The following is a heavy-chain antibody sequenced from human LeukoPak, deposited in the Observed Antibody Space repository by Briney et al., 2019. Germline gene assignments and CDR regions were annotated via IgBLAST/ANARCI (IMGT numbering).Heavy chain of an antibody. V-gene: IGHV3-33*08. CDR1: AFTFSSYG. Sequence: PGGSLRLSCSASAFTFSSYGMHWVRQAPGKGLEWVAVIWYDGSNKYYADSVKGRFTISRDNSKNTLYLQMNSLRAEDTAVYYCARDGRGYSYGTDYWGQGTLVTVSS. CDR3: ARDGRGYSYGTDY. J-gene: IGHJ4*02. D-gene: IGHD5-18*01. CDR2: IWYDGSNK.